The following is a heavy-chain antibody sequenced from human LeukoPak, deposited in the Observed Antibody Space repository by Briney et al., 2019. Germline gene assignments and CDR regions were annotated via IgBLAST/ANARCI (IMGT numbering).Heavy chain of an antibody. Sequence: GGSLRLSCAASGFSFSSYGMHWVRQDPGKGVEWVAVISYDGSNKYYADSVKGRFTISRDNSKNTLYLQMNSLRAEDTAVYYCAKDGIAVAVTEVDYWGQGTLVTVSS. D-gene: IGHD6-19*01. CDR1: GFSFSSYG. CDR2: ISYDGSNK. CDR3: AKDGIAVAVTEVDY. V-gene: IGHV3-30*18. J-gene: IGHJ4*02.